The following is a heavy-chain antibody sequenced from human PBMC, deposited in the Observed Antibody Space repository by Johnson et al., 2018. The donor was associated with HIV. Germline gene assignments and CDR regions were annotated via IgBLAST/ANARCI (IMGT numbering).Heavy chain of an antibody. CDR3: ARGRPGGPNFLDAAGNDAFDF. Sequence: QVQLVESGGGVVQPGRSLRLSCAASGFTFSSYGMHWVRQAPGKGLEWVAVIWYDGSNKYYADSVKGRFSISRDNAKNSLYLQMNSLRGEDTALYYCARGRPGGPNFLDAAGNDAFDFWGQGPMVTVSS. J-gene: IGHJ3*01. CDR1: GFTFSSYG. V-gene: IGHV3-33*01. D-gene: IGHD6-13*01. CDR2: IWYDGSNK.